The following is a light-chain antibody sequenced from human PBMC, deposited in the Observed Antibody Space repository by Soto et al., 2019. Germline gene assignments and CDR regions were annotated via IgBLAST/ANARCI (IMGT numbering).Light chain of an antibody. J-gene: IGLJ1*01. V-gene: IGLV2-14*01. CDR1: SSDVDGYNY. CDR2: EVS. Sequence: QSALTQPASVSGSPGQSITISCTGTSSDVDGYNYVSWYQQHPGKAPKLTVYEVSNRPSGVSNRFSGSKSGNTASLTISGLQAEDEADYYCSSFTRSNTFVFGAGTKLTVL. CDR3: SSFTRSNTFV.